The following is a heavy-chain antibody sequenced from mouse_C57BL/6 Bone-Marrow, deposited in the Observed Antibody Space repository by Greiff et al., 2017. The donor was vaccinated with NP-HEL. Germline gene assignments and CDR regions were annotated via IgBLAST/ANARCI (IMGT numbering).Heavy chain of an antibody. D-gene: IGHD4-1*01. CDR3: ARAGAFAY. V-gene: IGHV1-50*01. Sequence: QVQLQQPGAELVKPGASVKLSCKASGYTFTSYWMQWVKQRPGQGLEWIGEIDPSDSYTNYTQKFKGKATLTVDTSSSTAYLQLSSLTSEDSAVYYCARAGAFAYWGQGTLVTVSA. CDR1: GYTFTSYW. J-gene: IGHJ3*01. CDR2: IDPSDSYT.